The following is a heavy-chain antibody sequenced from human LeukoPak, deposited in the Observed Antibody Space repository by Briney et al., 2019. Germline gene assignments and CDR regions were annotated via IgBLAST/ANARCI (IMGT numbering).Heavy chain of an antibody. J-gene: IGHJ4*02. V-gene: IGHV1-69*13. CDR2: IIPIFGTA. D-gene: IGHD5-24*01. Sequence: ASVKVSCKASGGTFSSYAISWVRQAPGQGLEWMGGIIPIFGTANYAQKFQGRVTITADESTSTAYMELSSLRSEDTAVYYCARAVGGGYNDYYFDYWGQGTLVTVSS. CDR3: ARAVGGGYNDYYFDY. CDR1: GGTFSSYA.